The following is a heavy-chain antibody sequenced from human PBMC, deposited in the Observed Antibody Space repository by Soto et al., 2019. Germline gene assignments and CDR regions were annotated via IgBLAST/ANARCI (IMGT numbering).Heavy chain of an antibody. CDR2: IWYDGSNK. J-gene: IGHJ4*02. V-gene: IGHV3-33*08. Sequence: GSLRLSCAASGLTVSSKYMSWVRQAPGKGLEWVAVIWYDGSNKYYADSVKGRFTISRDNSKNTMSLQMNNLRAEDTAVYYYARWGSSGTNCNLNQRSYDLWGQGTLVTVSS. D-gene: IGHD2-15*01. CDR1: GLTVSSKY. CDR3: ARWGSSGTNCNLNQRSYDL.